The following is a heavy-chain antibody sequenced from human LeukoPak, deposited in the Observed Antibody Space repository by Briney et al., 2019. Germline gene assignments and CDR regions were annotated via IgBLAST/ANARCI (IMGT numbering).Heavy chain of an antibody. D-gene: IGHD2-15*01. J-gene: IGHJ4*02. Sequence: ASVKVSCKASGYTFTGYYMHWVRQAPGQGLEWMGWINPNSGGTNYAQKFQGRVTMTRDMSTSTVYMELSSLRSEDTAVYYCARDVCSGGSCNSYFDYWGQGTLVTVSS. CDR3: ARDVCSGGSCNSYFDY. CDR1: GYTFTGYY. CDR2: INPNSGGT. V-gene: IGHV1-2*02.